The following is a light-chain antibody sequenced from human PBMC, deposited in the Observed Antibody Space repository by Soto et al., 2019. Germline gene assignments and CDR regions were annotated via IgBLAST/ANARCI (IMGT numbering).Light chain of an antibody. V-gene: IGLV2-8*01. Sequence: HSALTQPPSASGSLGQSVTISCTGTSSDVGGYNYVSWYQQHPGKAPKLMISEVSKRPSGVPDRFSGSKSGNAASLTVSGLQAEDEADYYCSSYAGNNKYVFGAGTKLTVL. J-gene: IGLJ1*01. CDR2: EVS. CDR3: SSYAGNNKYV. CDR1: SSDVGGYNY.